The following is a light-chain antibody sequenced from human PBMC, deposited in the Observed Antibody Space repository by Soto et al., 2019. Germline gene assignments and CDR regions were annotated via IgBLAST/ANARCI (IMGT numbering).Light chain of an antibody. J-gene: IGKJ5*01. CDR1: QSVSSSY. V-gene: IGKV3-20*01. CDR3: QHCDTLS. Sequence: EIVLTQSPGTLSLSPGERATLSCRASQSVSSSYLAWYQQKPGQAPRLLIYGASSRATGIPDRFSGSGSGTELTINISRLEAEDFAVYYCQHCDTLSFGQGTRLEIK. CDR2: GAS.